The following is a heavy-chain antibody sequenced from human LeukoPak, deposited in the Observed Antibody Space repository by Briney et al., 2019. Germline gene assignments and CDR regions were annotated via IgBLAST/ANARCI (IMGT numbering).Heavy chain of an antibody. D-gene: IGHD6-13*01. V-gene: IGHV4-39*07. CDR2: IYYSGGT. Sequence: SETLSLTCAVSGGSISSSSYYWGWIRQPPGKGLEWIGSIYYSGGTYYNPSLKSRVTISLATSMNQFSLKLSSVTAADTAVYYCARSRIAAAVRVRINYFDFWGQGTLVTVSS. CDR1: GGSISSSSYY. J-gene: IGHJ4*02. CDR3: ARSRIAAAVRVRINYFDF.